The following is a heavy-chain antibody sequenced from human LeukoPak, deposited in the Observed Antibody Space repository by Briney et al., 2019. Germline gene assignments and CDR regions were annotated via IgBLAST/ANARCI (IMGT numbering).Heavy chain of an antibody. J-gene: IGHJ4*02. D-gene: IGHD6-19*01. CDR2: IYTSGST. Sequence: SETLSLTCTVSGGSISGYYWSWIRQPAGQGLEWIGRIYTSGSTNYNPSLKSRVTMSLDTSKNHFSLRLSSVTAADTAVYYCARGPYSSGWYGIDYWGQGILVTVSP. V-gene: IGHV4-4*07. CDR3: ARGPYSSGWYGIDY. CDR1: GGSISGYY.